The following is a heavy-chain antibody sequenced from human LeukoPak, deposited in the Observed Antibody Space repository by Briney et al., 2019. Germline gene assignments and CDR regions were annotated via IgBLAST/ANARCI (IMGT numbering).Heavy chain of an antibody. CDR1: GYTLTELS. CDR2: FDPEDGET. Sequence: ASVKASCKVSGYTLTELSMHWVRQAPGKGLEWMGGFDPEDGETIYAQKFQGRVTMTEDTSTDTAYMELSSLRSEDTAVYYCATAPPMATITDYFDYWGQGTLVTVSS. J-gene: IGHJ4*02. CDR3: ATAPPMATITDYFDY. D-gene: IGHD5-24*01. V-gene: IGHV1-24*01.